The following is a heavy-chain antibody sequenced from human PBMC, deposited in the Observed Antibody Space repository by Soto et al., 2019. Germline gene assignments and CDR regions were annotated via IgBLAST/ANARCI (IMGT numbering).Heavy chain of an antibody. CDR2: IDPSDSYT. V-gene: IGHV5-10-1*01. CDR3: ARPASVTAAADFPSYYGMDV. Sequence: GESLKISCKGSGYSFTSYWISWVRQMPGKGLEWMGRIDPSDSYTNYSPSFQGHVTISADKSISTAYLQWSSLKASDTAMYYCARPASVTAAADFPSYYGMDVWGQGTTVTVSS. D-gene: IGHD6-13*01. J-gene: IGHJ6*02. CDR1: GYSFTSYW.